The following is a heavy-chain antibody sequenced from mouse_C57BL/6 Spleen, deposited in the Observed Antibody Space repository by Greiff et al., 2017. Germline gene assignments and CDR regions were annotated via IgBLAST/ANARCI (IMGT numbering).Heavy chain of an antibody. CDR3: ARTTVVATHYYAMDD. V-gene: IGHV5-17*01. J-gene: IGHJ4*01. Sequence: EVKLVESGGGLVKPGGSLKLSCAASGFTFSDYGMHWVRQAPEKGLEWVAYISSGSSTIYYEDTVKGRFTLSRDNAKNTLFLQMTSLRSEDTAMYYCARTTVVATHYYAMDDWGQGTSVTVSS. CDR2: ISSGSSTI. D-gene: IGHD1-1*01. CDR1: GFTFSDYG.